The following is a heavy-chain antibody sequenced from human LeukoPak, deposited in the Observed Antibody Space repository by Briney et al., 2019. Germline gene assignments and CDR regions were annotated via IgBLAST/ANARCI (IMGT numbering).Heavy chain of an antibody. D-gene: IGHD3-10*01. CDR2: IYYSGST. J-gene: IGHJ6*03. V-gene: IGHV4-59*01. CDR1: GGSISSYY. Sequence: KPSETLSLTCTVSGGSISSYYWSWLRQPPGKGLEWIGYIYYSGSTNYNPSLKSRVTISVDTSKNQFSLKLRSVTAADTAVYYCARGVMVRGVLYYYCYMDVWGKGTTVTVSS. CDR3: ARGVMVRGVLYYYCYMDV.